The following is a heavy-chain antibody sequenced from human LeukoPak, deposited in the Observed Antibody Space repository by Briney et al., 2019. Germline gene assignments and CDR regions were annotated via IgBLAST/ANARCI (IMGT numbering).Heavy chain of an antibody. CDR1: GGTFSSYA. J-gene: IGHJ4*02. CDR3: ATEIAAAGTSGPSY. CDR2: IIPIFGTA. D-gene: IGHD6-13*01. Sequence: GASVKVSCKASGGTFSSYAISWVRQAPGQGLEWMGGIIPIFGTANYAQKFQGRVTMTEDTSTDTAYMELSSLRSEDTAVYYCATEIAAAGTSGPSYWGQGTLVTVSS. V-gene: IGHV1-69*06.